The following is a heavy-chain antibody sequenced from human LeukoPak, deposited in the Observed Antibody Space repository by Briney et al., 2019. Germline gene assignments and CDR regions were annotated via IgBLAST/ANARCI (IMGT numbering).Heavy chain of an antibody. D-gene: IGHD2-8*01. CDR3: ARDPIVLMVYDAFDI. J-gene: IGHJ3*02. Sequence: PGGSLRLSCAASGFTFDEYVMYWVRQAPGKGLEWVSGINWIGDRLAYADSVKGRFTIPRDNAKNSLYLQMNSLRAEDTAVYYCARDPIVLMVYDAFDIWGQGTMVTVSS. CDR2: INWIGDRL. V-gene: IGHV3-20*04. CDR1: GFTFDEYV.